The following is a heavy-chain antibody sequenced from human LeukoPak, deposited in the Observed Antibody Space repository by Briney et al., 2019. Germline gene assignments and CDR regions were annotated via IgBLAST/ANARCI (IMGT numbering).Heavy chain of an antibody. CDR1: GYTFTSYY. CDR2: INPSGGST. D-gene: IGHD3-10*01. Sequence: ASVKVSCKASGYTFTSYYMHWVRQAPGQGLEWMGIINPSGGSTSYAQKFQGRVTMTRDTSTSTVYMELSSLRSEDTAVYYCARDPRWSLWFGDRYYYYGMDVWGQGTTATVSS. J-gene: IGHJ6*02. CDR3: ARDPRWSLWFGDRYYYYGMDV. V-gene: IGHV1-46*01.